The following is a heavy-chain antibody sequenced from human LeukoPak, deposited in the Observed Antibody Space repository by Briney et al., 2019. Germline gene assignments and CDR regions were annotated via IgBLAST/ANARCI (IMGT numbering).Heavy chain of an antibody. CDR1: GGSLSSGGYS. V-gene: IGHV4-30-2*01. J-gene: IGHJ4*02. Sequence: PSQTLSLTCAVSGGSLSSGGYSWSWLRQPPGKGLEWIGYIYHSGSTYYNPSLKSRVTISVDRSKNQFSLKLSSVTAADTAVYYCARATSGSYYAFDYWGQGTLVTVSS. D-gene: IGHD1-26*01. CDR2: IYHSGST. CDR3: ARATSGSYYAFDY.